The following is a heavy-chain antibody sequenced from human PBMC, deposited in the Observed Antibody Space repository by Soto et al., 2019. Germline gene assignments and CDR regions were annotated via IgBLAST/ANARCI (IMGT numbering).Heavy chain of an antibody. CDR3: ADASDWHYYYGMDV. J-gene: IGHJ6*02. CDR2: INPNSGGT. Sequence: ASVKVSCKASGYTFTGYYMHWVRQAPGQGLEWMGWINPNSGGTNYAQKFQGRVTMTRDTSISTAYMEPSRLRSDDTAVYYCADASDWHYYYGMDVWGQGTTVTVSS. D-gene: IGHD3-9*01. V-gene: IGHV1-2*02. CDR1: GYTFTGYY.